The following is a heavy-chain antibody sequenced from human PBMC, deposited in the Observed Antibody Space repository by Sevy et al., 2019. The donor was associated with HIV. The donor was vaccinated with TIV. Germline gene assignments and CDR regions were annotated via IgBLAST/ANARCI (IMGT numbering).Heavy chain of an antibody. J-gene: IGHJ1*01. CDR1: GFTFNRYS. CDR2: ISFDATNK. Sequence: GGFLRLSCAASGFTFNRYSMHWVRQAPGKGLEWVATISFDATNKHYPDSVKGRFTISRDNFQNSLFLQMDSLRPEDTAVSCCALERLSSDVAEYFQNWGQGTLVTVSS. D-gene: IGHD1-1*01. CDR3: ALERLSSDVAEYFQN. V-gene: IGHV3-30-3*01.